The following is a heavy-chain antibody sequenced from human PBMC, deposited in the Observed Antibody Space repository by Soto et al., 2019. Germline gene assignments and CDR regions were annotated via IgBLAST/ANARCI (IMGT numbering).Heavy chain of an antibody. J-gene: IGHJ4*02. Sequence: GGSLRLSCAASGFTFSSYAMSWVRQAPGKGLEWVSAISGSGGSTYYADSVKGRFTISRDNSKNTLYLQMNSLRAEDTAVYYCAKEQTFQGVVTAIPEYFDYWGQGTLVTVSS. CDR2: ISGSGGST. CDR3: AKEQTFQGVVTAIPEYFDY. D-gene: IGHD2-21*02. CDR1: GFTFSSYA. V-gene: IGHV3-23*01.